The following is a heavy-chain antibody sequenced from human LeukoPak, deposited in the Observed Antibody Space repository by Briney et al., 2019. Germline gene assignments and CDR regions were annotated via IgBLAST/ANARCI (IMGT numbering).Heavy chain of an antibody. CDR2: MNPNSGNT. CDR1: GYTFTSYD. J-gene: IGHJ6*03. V-gene: IGHV1-8*01. Sequence: ASVKVSCRASGYTFTSYDIKWVRHATGQGLEWMGRMNPNSGNTDYAQKFQGRVTMTRNTSISTAYMELSSLTSEDTAMYYCARRGKGLGYYMDVWGKGTTVTISS. CDR3: ARRGKGLGYYMDV. D-gene: IGHD3-16*01.